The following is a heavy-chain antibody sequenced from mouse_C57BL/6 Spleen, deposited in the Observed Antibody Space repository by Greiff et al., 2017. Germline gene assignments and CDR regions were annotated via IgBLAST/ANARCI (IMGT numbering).Heavy chain of an antibody. CDR3: TRATVVRYFDV. D-gene: IGHD1-1*01. J-gene: IGHJ1*03. CDR2: IDPENGDT. CDR1: GFNIKDDY. Sequence: VQLQQSGAELVRPGASVKLSCTASGFNIKDDYMHWVKQRPEQGLEWIGWIDPENGDTEYASKFQGKATITADKSSNTAYLQLSSLTSEDTAVYYCTRATVVRYFDVWGTGTTVTVSS. V-gene: IGHV14-4*01.